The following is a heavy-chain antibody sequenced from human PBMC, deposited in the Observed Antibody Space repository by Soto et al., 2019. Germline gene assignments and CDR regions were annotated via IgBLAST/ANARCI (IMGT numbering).Heavy chain of an antibody. CDR2: IIPIFGTA. Sequence: ASVKVSCKASGGTFSSYAISWVRQAPGQGLEWMGGIIPIFGTANYAQKFQGRVTITADESTSTAYMELSSLRSEDTAVYYCARERPLYDYVWGSYRYYDPWGQGTLVTV. D-gene: IGHD3-16*02. CDR1: GGTFSSYA. J-gene: IGHJ5*02. V-gene: IGHV1-69*13. CDR3: ARERPLYDYVWGSYRYYDP.